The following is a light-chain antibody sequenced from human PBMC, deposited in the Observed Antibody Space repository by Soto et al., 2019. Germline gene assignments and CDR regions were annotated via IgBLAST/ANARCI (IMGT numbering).Light chain of an antibody. CDR1: SSDVGGYNY. CDR3: SSYTSSTTFV. CDR2: DVA. V-gene: IGLV2-14*03. Sequence: QSVLTQPASVSGSPGQSITISCTGTSSDVGGYNYVSWYQQHPGKAPKLVISDVANRPSGVSNRFSGSKSGNTASLTISGLQAEDEAEYYCSSYTSSTTFVFGTGTKVTVL. J-gene: IGLJ1*01.